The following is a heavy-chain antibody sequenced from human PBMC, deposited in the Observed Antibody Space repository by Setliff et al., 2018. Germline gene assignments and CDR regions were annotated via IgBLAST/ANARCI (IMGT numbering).Heavy chain of an antibody. J-gene: IGHJ3*01. V-gene: IGHV1-2*06. CDR3: VRVEEFYYDRSGYYASDAFGL. CDR2: INPNSGGT. CDR1: GYTFTGYY. D-gene: IGHD3-22*01. Sequence: GASVKVSCKASGYTFTGYYMHWVRQAPGQGLEWMGRINPNSGGTNYAQKFQGRVTMTRDTSISTAYMELSSLRSEDTAVYYCVRVEEFYYDRSGYYASDAFGLWGQGTMVTV.